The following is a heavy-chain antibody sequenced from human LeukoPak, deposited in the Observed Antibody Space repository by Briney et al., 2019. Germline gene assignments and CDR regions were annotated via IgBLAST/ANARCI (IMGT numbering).Heavy chain of an antibody. V-gene: IGHV1-8*03. D-gene: IGHD3-10*01. CDR1: GYTFTGYY. CDR2: MNPNSGNT. Sequence: GASVTVSCKASGYTFTGYYMHWVRQAPGQGLEWMGWMNPNSGNTGYAQKFQGRVTITRNTSISTAYMELSSLRSEDTAVYYCARGRLGAMVRGVKAVNYYMDVWGKGTTVTVSS. CDR3: ARGRLGAMVRGVKAVNYYMDV. J-gene: IGHJ6*03.